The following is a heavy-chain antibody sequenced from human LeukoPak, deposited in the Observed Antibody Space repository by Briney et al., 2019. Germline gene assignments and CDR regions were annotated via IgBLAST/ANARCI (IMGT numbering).Heavy chain of an antibody. J-gene: IGHJ4*02. CDR1: GGSISSSSYY. CDR3: ARHGKLEETYDILTGYYFHTYYFDY. CDR2: IYYSGST. D-gene: IGHD3-9*01. Sequence: SETLSLTCTVSGGSISSSSYYWGWIRQPPGKGLEWIGSIYYSGSTNYNPSLKSRVTISVDTSKNQFSLKLSSVTAADTAVYYCARHGKLEETYDILTGYYFHTYYFDYWGQGTLVTVSS. V-gene: IGHV4-39*01.